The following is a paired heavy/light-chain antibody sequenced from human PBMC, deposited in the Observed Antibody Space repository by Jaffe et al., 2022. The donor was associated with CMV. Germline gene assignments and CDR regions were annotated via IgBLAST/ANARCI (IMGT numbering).Heavy chain of an antibody. CDR3: ARYLTTRMIVDRTFDY. CDR2: ISAYNGNT. D-gene: IGHD3-22*01. V-gene: IGHV1-18*04. CDR1: GYTFTSYG. Sequence: QVQLVQSGAEVKKPGASVKVSCKASGYTFTSYGISWVRQAPGQGLEWMGWISAYNGNTNYAQKLQGRVTMTTDTSTSTAYMELRSLRSDDTAVYYCARYLTTRMIVDRTFDYWGQGTLVTVSS. J-gene: IGHJ4*02.
Light chain of an antibody. J-gene: IGKJ1*01. Sequence: DIQMTQSPSTLSASVGDRVTITCRASQSISSWLAWYQQKPGKAPKLLIYKASSLESGVPSRFSGSGSGTEFTLTISSLQPDDFATYYCQQYISFGQGTKVEIK. CDR2: KAS. CDR3: QQYIS. V-gene: IGKV1-5*03. CDR1: QSISSW.